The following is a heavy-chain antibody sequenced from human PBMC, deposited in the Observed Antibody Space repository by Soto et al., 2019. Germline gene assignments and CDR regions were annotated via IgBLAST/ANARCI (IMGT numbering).Heavy chain of an antibody. CDR3: GKERRGSGWSVCNY. D-gene: IGHD6-19*01. CDR1: GFTFRDYA. Sequence: VQLLESGGGLVQPGGSLRLSCAASGFTFRDYARNWVRQAPGKGLEWVSDISGSGDSARYADSVKGRFTISRDNSRDTLYLQMNSLRVDDTAVYYCGKERRGSGWSVCNYWGQGDLVTVSS. V-gene: IGHV3-23*01. J-gene: IGHJ4*02. CDR2: ISGSGDSA.